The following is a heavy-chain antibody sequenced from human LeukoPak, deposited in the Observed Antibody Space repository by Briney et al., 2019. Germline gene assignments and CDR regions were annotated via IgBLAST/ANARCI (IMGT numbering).Heavy chain of an antibody. CDR1: GGSISSGGYY. J-gene: IGHJ5*02. V-gene: IGHV4-31*03. CDR3: ARYSIGGFDP. D-gene: IGHD2-15*01. Sequence: SETLSLTCIVSGGSISSGGYYWSWIRQHPGKGLEWIGYIYYSGSTYYNSSLKSRVTISVDMSKNQFSLKLSSVTTADTAVYYCARYSIGGFDPWGQGTLVTVSS. CDR2: IYYSGST.